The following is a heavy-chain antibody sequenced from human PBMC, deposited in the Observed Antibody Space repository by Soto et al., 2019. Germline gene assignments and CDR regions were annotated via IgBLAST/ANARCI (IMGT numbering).Heavy chain of an antibody. CDR3: ARADIAYYGMDV. CDR1: GFTFSNAW. D-gene: IGHD2-15*01. V-gene: IGHV3-30-3*01. Sequence: VQLVESGGGLVKPGGSLRLSCAASGFTFSNAWMSWVRQAPGKGLEWVAVISYDGSNKYYADSVKGRFTISRDNSKNTLYLQMNSLRAEDTAVYYCARADIAYYGMDVWGQGTTVTVSS. CDR2: ISYDGSNK. J-gene: IGHJ6*02.